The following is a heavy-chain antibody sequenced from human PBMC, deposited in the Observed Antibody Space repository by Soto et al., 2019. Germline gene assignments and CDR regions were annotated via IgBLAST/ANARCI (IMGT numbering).Heavy chain of an antibody. Sequence: SETLSLTCAVSGGSISSSNWWSWVRQPPGKGLEWIGEIYHSGSTNYNPSLKSRVTISVDKSKNQFSLKLSSVTAADTAVYYCARDPGSSSFGGGFDYWGQGTLVTVSS. J-gene: IGHJ4*02. V-gene: IGHV4-4*02. CDR2: IYHSGST. CDR3: ARDPGSSSFGGGFDY. D-gene: IGHD6-13*01. CDR1: GGSISSSNW.